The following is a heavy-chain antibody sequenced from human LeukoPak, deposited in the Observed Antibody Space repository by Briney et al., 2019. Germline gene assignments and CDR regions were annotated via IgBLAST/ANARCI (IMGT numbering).Heavy chain of an antibody. Sequence: PGGSLRLSCAASGFTFSSYWMSWGRQAPGKGLEWVANIKQDGSENYYVDVVKGLFTICRDNTKNLLYLKMNSLRAEATAFYYCARVWYYYDSSGYSPDYWGQGTLVTVSS. V-gene: IGHV3-7*01. CDR2: IKQDGSEN. CDR1: GFTFSSYW. CDR3: ARVWYYYDSSGYSPDY. D-gene: IGHD3-22*01. J-gene: IGHJ4*02.